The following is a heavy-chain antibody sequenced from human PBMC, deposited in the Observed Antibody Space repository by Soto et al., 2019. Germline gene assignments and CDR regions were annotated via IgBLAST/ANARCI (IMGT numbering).Heavy chain of an antibody. V-gene: IGHV3-23*01. CDR2: LSGSGSSA. D-gene: IGHD6-19*01. CDR3: AKLSVAAWYFDL. Sequence: EVQLLESGGGLVQPGGSLRVSCAASGFTFSTSGMGWVRQAPGKGLEWLSVLSGSGSSAYYADSVKGRFTISRDNSKNTLYLAMNSLRTEDTATYYCAKLSVAAWYFDLWGRGTLVTVSS. J-gene: IGHJ2*01. CDR1: GFTFSTSG.